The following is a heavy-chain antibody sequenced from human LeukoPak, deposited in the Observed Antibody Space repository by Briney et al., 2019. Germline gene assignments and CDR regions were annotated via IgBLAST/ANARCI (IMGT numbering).Heavy chain of an antibody. J-gene: IGHJ4*02. D-gene: IGHD6-13*01. CDR3: AREYESGHSSSWYLPQHYFDY. V-gene: IGHV4-38-2*02. Sequence: SETLSLTCAVSGYSISSGYYWGWIRQPPGKGLEWIGSIYHSGSAYYNPSLKSRVTISVDTSKNQFSLKLSSVTAADTAVYYCAREYESGHSSSWYLPQHYFDYWGQGTLVTVSS. CDR2: IYHSGSA. CDR1: GYSISSGYY.